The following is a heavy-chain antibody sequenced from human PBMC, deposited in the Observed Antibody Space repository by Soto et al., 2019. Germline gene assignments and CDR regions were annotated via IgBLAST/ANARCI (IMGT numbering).Heavy chain of an antibody. CDR2: IYYSGST. J-gene: IGHJ4*02. CDR1: GGSISSGGYY. Sequence: SETLSLTCTVSGGSISSGGYYWSWIRQHPGKGLEWIGYIYYSGSTYYNPSLKSRITISVDTSKNQFSLKLSSVTAADTAVYYCAGGRPRDTGRFDYWGQGTLVTVSS. CDR3: AGGRPRDTGRFDY. D-gene: IGHD3-10*01. V-gene: IGHV4-31*03.